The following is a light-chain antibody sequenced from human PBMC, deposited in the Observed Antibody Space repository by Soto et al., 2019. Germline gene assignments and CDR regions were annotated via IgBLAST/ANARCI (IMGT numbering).Light chain of an antibody. CDR1: QSISSY. Sequence: DIQMTQSPSSLSASVGDRVTISCRASQSISSYLNWYQQKPGKAPRLLIYKTSNLESGVPSRFSGSGSGTEFTLTISSLQPEDFATYYCQQYNSYPYTFGQGTKLEIK. CDR2: KTS. V-gene: IGKV1-5*03. J-gene: IGKJ2*01. CDR3: QQYNSYPYT.